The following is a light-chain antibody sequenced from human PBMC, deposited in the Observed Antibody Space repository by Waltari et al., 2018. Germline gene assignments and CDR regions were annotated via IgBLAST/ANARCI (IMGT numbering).Light chain of an antibody. CDR3: IPGTHGPWT. V-gene: IGKV2-30*01. Sequence: DGVMSQCPLSLPVTLGQEASISSRSSQGLVDSDGNPYVTWFQQRTGQSPRRLIYKVSNPDSGVPDRVSGSESGTDFTLNISRVEAGDAGVYYCIPGTHGPWTSGPGPTVEIK. CDR1: QGLVDSDGNPY. CDR2: KVS. J-gene: IGKJ1*01.